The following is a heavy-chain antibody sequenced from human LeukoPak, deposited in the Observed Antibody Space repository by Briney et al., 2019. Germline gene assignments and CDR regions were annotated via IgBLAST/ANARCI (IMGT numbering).Heavy chain of an antibody. V-gene: IGHV3-11*01. CDR2: ISSCGSTI. CDR1: GFTFSDYY. CDR3: ARDGFYYYDSSGYDY. J-gene: IGHJ4*02. D-gene: IGHD3-22*01. Sequence: PGGSLRLSCAASGFTFSDYYMSWIRQAPGKGLEWVSYISSCGSTIYYADSVKGRFTISRDNAKNSLYLQMNRLRAEDTAVYYCARDGFYYYDSSGYDYWGQGTLVTVSS.